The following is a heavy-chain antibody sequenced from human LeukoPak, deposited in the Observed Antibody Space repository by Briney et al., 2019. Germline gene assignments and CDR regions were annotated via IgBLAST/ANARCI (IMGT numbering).Heavy chain of an antibody. Sequence: PSETLSLTCTVSGGSISSYYWSWIRQPPGKGLEWIGYIYYSGSTNYNPSLKSRVTISVDTSKNQFSLKLSSVTAADTAVYYCARLSDDFWSGYTIDYWGQGTLVTVSS. CDR1: GGSISSYY. CDR2: IYYSGST. J-gene: IGHJ4*02. CDR3: ARLSDDFWSGYTIDY. D-gene: IGHD3-3*01. V-gene: IGHV4-59*01.